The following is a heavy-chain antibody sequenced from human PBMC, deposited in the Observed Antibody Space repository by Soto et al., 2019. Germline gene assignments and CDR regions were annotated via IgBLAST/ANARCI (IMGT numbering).Heavy chain of an antibody. V-gene: IGHV4-39*01. CDR1: GGSISSSSYY. CDR3: VRRRVFLDY. Sequence: SETLSLTCTVSGGSISSSSYYWGWIRQPPGKGLEWIGNIYYSGSTYYNPSLKSRVTISVDTSKNQFSLKLSSVTAADSAVYYCVRRRVFLDYWGQGTLVTVSS. CDR2: IYYSGST. J-gene: IGHJ4*02.